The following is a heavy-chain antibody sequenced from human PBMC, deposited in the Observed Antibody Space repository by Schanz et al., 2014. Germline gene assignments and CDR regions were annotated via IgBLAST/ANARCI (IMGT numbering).Heavy chain of an antibody. CDR2: IYYSGST. J-gene: IGHJ3*02. D-gene: IGHD2-8*01. CDR3: ASKGLTTDAFDI. CDR1: GYSINTSDW. V-gene: IGHV4-28*07. Sequence: QVQLQESGPGLVKPSDTLSLTCAVSGYSINTSDWWGWIRQPPGKGLEWIGYIYYSGSTYYNPSPKSRVTISVDTSKNQFSLKLRSVTAVDTAVYYCASKGLTTDAFDIWGQGTMVTVSS.